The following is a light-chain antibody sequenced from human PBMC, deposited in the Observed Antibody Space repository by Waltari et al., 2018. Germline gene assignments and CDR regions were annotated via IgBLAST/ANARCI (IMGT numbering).Light chain of an antibody. V-gene: IGKV3-11*01. J-gene: IGKJ1*01. CDR3: QQRSNWPRT. Sequence: EVVLTQSPATLSLSPGERATLSCRASQSFSGYLAWYQQKPGQAPRLLIYYASNRATGIPARFSGSGSGTDFTLTISSLEPEDFAVYYCQQRSNWPRTFGQGTKVEIK. CDR1: QSFSGY. CDR2: YAS.